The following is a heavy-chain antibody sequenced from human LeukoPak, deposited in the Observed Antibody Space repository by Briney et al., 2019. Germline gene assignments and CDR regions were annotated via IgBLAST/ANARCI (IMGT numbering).Heavy chain of an antibody. CDR2: ISGSGSTI. CDR3: ARDRDRGAAAGRDY. J-gene: IGHJ4*02. CDR1: GFTFSSYA. D-gene: IGHD6-13*01. Sequence: GGSLRLSCAASGFTFSSYAMSWVRQAPGKGLEWVSYISGSGSTIYYADSVKGRFTISRDDAKNSLYLQMNSLRAEDTAVYYCARDRDRGAAAGRDYWGQGTLVTVSS. V-gene: IGHV3-48*03.